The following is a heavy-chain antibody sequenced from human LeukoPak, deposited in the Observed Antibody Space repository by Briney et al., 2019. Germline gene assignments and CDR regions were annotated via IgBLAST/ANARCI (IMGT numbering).Heavy chain of an antibody. J-gene: IGHJ4*02. D-gene: IGHD1-7*01. CDR1: GFTFSSYS. Sequence: GGSLRLSCVASGFTFSSYSMNWVRQAPGKGLEWVSYISSSTSTIYYADSVKGRFTISRDNAKNSLYLRMNSLRDEDAAVYYCATEMGTTSDFWGQGTLVTVSS. CDR2: ISSSTSTI. CDR3: ATEMGTTSDF. V-gene: IGHV3-48*02.